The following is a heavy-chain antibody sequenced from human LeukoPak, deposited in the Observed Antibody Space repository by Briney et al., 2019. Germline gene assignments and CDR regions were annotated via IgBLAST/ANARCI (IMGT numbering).Heavy chain of an antibody. J-gene: IGHJ4*02. CDR3: ARVNTIFGVAQPYYFDY. CDR1: GFTFSNYA. V-gene: IGHV3-23*01. CDR2: INDNGSTR. D-gene: IGHD3-3*01. Sequence: GGSLRLSCGASGFTFSNYAMSWVRQAPGKGLEWVSGINDNGSTRFYAASVKGRFTSSRDNPKNTLYLQMNGLRVEDTAVYYCARVNTIFGVAQPYYFDYWGQGTLVTVSS.